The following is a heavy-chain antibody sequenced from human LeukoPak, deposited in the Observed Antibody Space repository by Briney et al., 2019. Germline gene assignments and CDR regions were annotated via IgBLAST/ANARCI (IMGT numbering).Heavy chain of an antibody. CDR1: GGSVSSGSYY. D-gene: IGHD2-2*01. CDR3: ARASIVVVPAAMGLNDY. CDR2: IDYSGST. J-gene: IGHJ4*02. Sequence: HPSDTLSLTCTVSGGSVSSGSYYWSWIRQPPGKGLEWIGYIDYSGSTKYNPSLKSRVTISIDTSKNHFSLNLSSVTAADTAVYYCARASIVVVPAAMGLNDYWGQGTLVTVSS. V-gene: IGHV4-61*03.